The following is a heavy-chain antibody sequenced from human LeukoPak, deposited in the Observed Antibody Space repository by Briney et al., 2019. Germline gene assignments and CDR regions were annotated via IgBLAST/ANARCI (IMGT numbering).Heavy chain of an antibody. CDR1: GVSMSAFQ. J-gene: IGHJ4*02. V-gene: IGHV4-4*09. CDR3: ATSNDAKIAPFDH. CDR2: VNTKGET. D-gene: IGHD2-8*01. Sequence: SETLSLTCTVSGVSMSAFQWSRVRQSPEKGLEWIGCVNTKGETNYNPSLKSRVITSVDTSKNQFSLRLTSVTAADTAVYYCATSNDAKIAPFDHWGQGALVTVSS.